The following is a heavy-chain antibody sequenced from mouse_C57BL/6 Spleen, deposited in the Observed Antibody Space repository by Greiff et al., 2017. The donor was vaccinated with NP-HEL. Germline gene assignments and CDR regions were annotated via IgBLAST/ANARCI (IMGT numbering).Heavy chain of an antibody. D-gene: IGHD1-1*01. J-gene: IGHJ3*01. CDR2: IHPNSGST. Sequence: QVQLQQPGAELVKPGASVKLSCKASGYTFTSYWMHWVKQRPGQGLEWIGMIHPNSGSTNYHEKFKCKATLPVDKSSSTAYMQLSSLTSGDAAVDYGARGGSTVVAPFAYWGQGTLVTVSA. V-gene: IGHV1-64*01. CDR3: ARGGSTVVAPFAY. CDR1: GYTFTSYW.